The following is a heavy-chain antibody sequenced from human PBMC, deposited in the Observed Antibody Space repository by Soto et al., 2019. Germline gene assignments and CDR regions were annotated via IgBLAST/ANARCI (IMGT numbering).Heavy chain of an antibody. CDR3: AIRASYYDSSGYFDY. CDR2: IYSGGST. D-gene: IGHD3-22*01. J-gene: IGHJ4*02. Sequence: GGSLRLSCAASGFTVSTNYMSWVRQAPGKGLEWVSVIYSGGSTYYADSVKGRFTTSRDNSKNTLYLQMNSLRAEDTAVYYCAIRASYYDSSGYFDYWGQGTLVTVSS. V-gene: IGHV3-66*01. CDR1: GFTVSTNY.